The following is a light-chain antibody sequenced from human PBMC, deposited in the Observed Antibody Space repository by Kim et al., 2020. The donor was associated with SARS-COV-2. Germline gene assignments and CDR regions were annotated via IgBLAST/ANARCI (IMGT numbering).Light chain of an antibody. Sequence: GQKVTIYCSGSSSNIGNNYVYWYQQLPGTAPKLLTYDNNKRPSGIPDRFSGSKSGTSATLGITGLQTGDEADYYCGTWDSSLSAGVFGGGTQLTVL. V-gene: IGLV1-51*01. CDR1: SSNIGNNY. CDR2: DNN. J-gene: IGLJ2*01. CDR3: GTWDSSLSAGV.